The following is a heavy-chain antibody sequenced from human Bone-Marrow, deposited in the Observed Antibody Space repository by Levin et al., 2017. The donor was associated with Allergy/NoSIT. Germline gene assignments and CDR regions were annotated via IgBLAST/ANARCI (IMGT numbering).Heavy chain of an antibody. J-gene: IGHJ4*02. CDR1: GFSLSTSGVG. CDR3: AHSPLWYENFDF. Sequence: KLSGPTLVKPTQTLTLTCNFSGFSLSTSGVGVGWIRQPPGKALEWLALIYWDDNKRYSPSLKSRLTITRDTSKDQVVLTMTNMDPVDTATYYCAHSPLWYENFDFWGQGARVTVSS. D-gene: IGHD6-13*01. CDR2: IYWDDNK. V-gene: IGHV2-5*02.